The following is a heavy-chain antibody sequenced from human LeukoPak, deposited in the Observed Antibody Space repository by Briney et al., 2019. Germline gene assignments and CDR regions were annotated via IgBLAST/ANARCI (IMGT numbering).Heavy chain of an antibody. Sequence: SETLSLTCTVSGGSISSYYWSWIRQPPGKGLEWIGYIYYSGSTNYNPSLKSLVTISVDTSKNQFSLKLSSVTAADTAVYYCARDRYYYGSGGNWFDPWGQGTLVTVSS. D-gene: IGHD3-10*01. J-gene: IGHJ5*02. CDR1: GGSISSYY. CDR2: IYYSGST. CDR3: ARDRYYYGSGGNWFDP. V-gene: IGHV4-59*01.